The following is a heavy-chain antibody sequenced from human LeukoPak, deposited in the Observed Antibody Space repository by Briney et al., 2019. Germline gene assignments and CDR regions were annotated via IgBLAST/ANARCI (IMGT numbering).Heavy chain of an antibody. V-gene: IGHV1-8*01. CDR1: GYTFTNYD. D-gene: IGHD3-22*01. Sequence: GASVKVSCKASGYTFTNYDINWVRQATGQGLEWMGWMNPNSGNTGYAQKFQGRVTMTRNTSISTAYMELSSLRSEDTAVYYCAKFDSSGVYYYGMDVWGQGTTVTVSS. J-gene: IGHJ6*02. CDR2: MNPNSGNT. CDR3: AKFDSSGVYYYGMDV.